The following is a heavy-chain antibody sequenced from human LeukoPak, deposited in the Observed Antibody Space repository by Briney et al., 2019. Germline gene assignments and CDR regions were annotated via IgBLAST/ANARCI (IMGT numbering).Heavy chain of an antibody. CDR2: IYPGDSHT. D-gene: IGHD3-22*01. CDR1: GYSFTSYW. Sequence: GESLKISCKGSGYSFTSYWIGWVRQMPGKGLEWLGIIYPGDSHTRYSPSFQGQVTISADKSISTAYLQWSSLKASDTAMYYCASLLGDSSGYPSDWGQGTLVTVSS. V-gene: IGHV5-51*01. CDR3: ASLLGDSSGYPSD. J-gene: IGHJ4*02.